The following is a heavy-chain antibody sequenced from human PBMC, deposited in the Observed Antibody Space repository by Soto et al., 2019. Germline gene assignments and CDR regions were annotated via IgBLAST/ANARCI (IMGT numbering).Heavy chain of an antibody. V-gene: IGHV4-30-2*01. CDR3: ARDSRSGYSLEY. Sequence: QLQLQESGSGLVKPSQTLSLTCDVSGDSISSGGYSWNWIRQPPGKGLEWIGYIYHSGGTDYNPSPKSRVTITVDSSNKMFSLKLNSVTAADPAVYYCARDSRSGYSLEYWGQGTLVTVSS. CDR1: GDSISSGGYS. D-gene: IGHD3-22*01. J-gene: IGHJ4*02. CDR2: IYHSGGT.